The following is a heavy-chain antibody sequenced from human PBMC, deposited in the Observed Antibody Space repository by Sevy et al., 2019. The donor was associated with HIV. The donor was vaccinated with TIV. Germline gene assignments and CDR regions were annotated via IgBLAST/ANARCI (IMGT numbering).Heavy chain of an antibody. J-gene: IGHJ6*02. Sequence: SETLSLTCAVYGGSFSGYYWSWIRQPPGKGLEWIGEINHSGSTNYNPSLKSRVTISVDTSKNQFSLKLSSVTAAETAVYYCARGSSSWYGYYYYYYGMDVWGQGTTVTVSS. CDR2: INHSGST. CDR1: GGSFSGYY. V-gene: IGHV4-34*01. D-gene: IGHD6-13*01. CDR3: ARGSSSWYGYYYYYYGMDV.